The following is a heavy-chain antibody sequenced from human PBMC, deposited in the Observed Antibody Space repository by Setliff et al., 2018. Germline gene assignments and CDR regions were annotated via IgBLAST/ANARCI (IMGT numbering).Heavy chain of an antibody. CDR3: AKDLNRWFGEFAFDM. Sequence: ASVKVSCKTSGYTFAGCYMHWVRQTPGQGLEWMGRINPIGGGADYAQKFQGRVTMTRDASITTGYMVLNSLRSDDTAVYYCAKDLNRWFGEFAFDMWGQGTMVTVSS. CDR1: GYTFAGCY. V-gene: IGHV1-2*02. D-gene: IGHD3-10*01. J-gene: IGHJ3*02. CDR2: INPIGGGA.